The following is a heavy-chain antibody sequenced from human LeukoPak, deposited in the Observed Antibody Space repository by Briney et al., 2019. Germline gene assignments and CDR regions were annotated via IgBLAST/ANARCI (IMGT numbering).Heavy chain of an antibody. CDR3: ARTSGGVPYAFDI. CDR2: INPSGGST. J-gene: IGHJ3*02. CDR1: GYTFTSYY. V-gene: IGHV1-46*01. D-gene: IGHD2-15*01. Sequence: ASVKVSCKASGYTFTSYYMHWVRQAPGQGLEWRGIINPSGGSTSYAQKFQGRVTMTRDMSTSTVYMELSSLRSEDTAVYYCARTSGGVPYAFDIWGQGTMVTVSS.